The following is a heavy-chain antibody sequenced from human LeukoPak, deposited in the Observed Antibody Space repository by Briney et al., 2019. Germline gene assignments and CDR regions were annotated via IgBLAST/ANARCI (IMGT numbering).Heavy chain of an antibody. CDR1: GFTFSNAW. D-gene: IGHD3-22*01. Sequence: GGSLRLSCVASGFTFSNAWMNWVRQAPGKGLEWVGRIKTKTEGGTTDYAAPVKGRFTISRDDSKNTLYLQMNSLKTEDTAVYYCTAEIYYDTSGFSGDYWGQGTLVTVSS. CDR3: TAEIYYDTSGFSGDY. CDR2: IKTKTEGGTT. J-gene: IGHJ4*02. V-gene: IGHV3-15*01.